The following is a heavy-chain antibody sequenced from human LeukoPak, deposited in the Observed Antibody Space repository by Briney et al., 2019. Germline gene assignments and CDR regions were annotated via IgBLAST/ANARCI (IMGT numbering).Heavy chain of an antibody. CDR1: EFTFSSYA. CDR2: ISGSGGST. D-gene: IGHD4-23*01. CDR3: AKSDYGGNSGAFDY. Sequence: GGSLRLSCAASEFTFSSYAMSWVRQAPGKGLEWVSAISGSGGSTYYADSVKGRFTISRDNSKNTLYLQMNSLRAEDTAVYYCAKSDYGGNSGAFDYWGQGTLATVSS. V-gene: IGHV3-23*01. J-gene: IGHJ4*02.